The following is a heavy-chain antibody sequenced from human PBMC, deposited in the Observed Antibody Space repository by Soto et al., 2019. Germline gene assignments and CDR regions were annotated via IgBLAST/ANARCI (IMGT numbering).Heavy chain of an antibody. CDR3: ARLMGTSFDL. V-gene: IGHV3-72*01. CDR2: ARNKDNGYTT. D-gene: IGHD2-8*01. J-gene: IGHJ4*01. Sequence: PGGSLRLSCAAPGVTFSDHYMDWVRQAPGKGLEWVGRARNKDNGYTTSYAASVKGRFTISRDDTNNSLYLQMNSLKPEDTAVYFCARLMGTSFDLWVYGTLVTVSS. CDR1: GVTFSDHY.